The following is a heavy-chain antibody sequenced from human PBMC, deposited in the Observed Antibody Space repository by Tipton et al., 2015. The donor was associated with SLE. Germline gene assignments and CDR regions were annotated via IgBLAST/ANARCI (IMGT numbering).Heavy chain of an antibody. D-gene: IGHD6-19*01. V-gene: IGHV3-30*02. CDR2: IRDDGQRQ. Sequence: GSLRLSCAASGFTFSSYGMHWIRQAPGNGLEWVAFIRDDGQRQDYADSVRGRFTISRDNSKSTVSLHMNGLTSGDRGVYYCVKDRLGGWMFWGQGTPVTVSS. J-gene: IGHJ4*02. CDR3: VKDRLGGWMF. CDR1: GFTFSSYG.